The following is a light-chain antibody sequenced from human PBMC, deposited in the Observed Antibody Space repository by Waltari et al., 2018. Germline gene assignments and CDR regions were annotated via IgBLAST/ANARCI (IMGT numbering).Light chain of an antibody. Sequence: DIRMTQSPSSLSASVGNRVPITCRASQGISDSLAWYQQKPGTVPKLLIYVASTLQSGVPSRFSGSGSGTDFTLTISSLQPEDFATYYCQQYYSAPLTFGPGTKLDIE. CDR1: QGISDS. V-gene: IGKV1-27*01. CDR2: VAS. J-gene: IGKJ3*01. CDR3: QQYYSAPLT.